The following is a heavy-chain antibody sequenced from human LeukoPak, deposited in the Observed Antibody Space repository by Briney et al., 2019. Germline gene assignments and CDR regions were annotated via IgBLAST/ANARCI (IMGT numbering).Heavy chain of an antibody. D-gene: IGHD6-19*01. CDR3: ARGIAVAGTLDY. Sequence: PSETLSLTCTVSGGSISSYYWSWIRQPPGKGLEWIGYIYYSGSTYDNPSLKSRVTISVDTSKNQFSLKLSSVTAADTAVYYCARGIAVAGTLDYWGQGTLVTVSS. CDR1: GGSISSYY. CDR2: IYYSGST. V-gene: IGHV4-59*08. J-gene: IGHJ4*02.